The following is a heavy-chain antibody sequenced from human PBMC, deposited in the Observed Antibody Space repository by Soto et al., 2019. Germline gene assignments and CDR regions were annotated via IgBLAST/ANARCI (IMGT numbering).Heavy chain of an antibody. V-gene: IGHV4-30-4*01. Sequence: SETLSLTCTVSGGSISSGDYYWSWIRQPPGKGLEWIGYIYYSGSTYYNPSLKSRVTISVDTSKNQFSLKLSSVTAADTAVYYCAGVSSSGYYSVYNWFDPWGQGTLVTVSS. J-gene: IGHJ5*02. CDR1: GGSISSGDYY. CDR3: AGVSSSGYYSVYNWFDP. D-gene: IGHD3-22*01. CDR2: IYYSGST.